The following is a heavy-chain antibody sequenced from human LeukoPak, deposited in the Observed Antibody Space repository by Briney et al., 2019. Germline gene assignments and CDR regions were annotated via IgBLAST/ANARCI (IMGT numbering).Heavy chain of an antibody. Sequence: IYSGGSTHYADSVKGRFTISRDNSKNTLYLQMNSVRAEDTAVYYCARSGNFGSIYYYYYGMDVWGQGTTVTVSS. D-gene: IGHD3-9*01. CDR2: IYSGGST. J-gene: IGHJ6*02. V-gene: IGHV3-53*01. CDR3: ARSGNFGSIYYYYYGMDV.